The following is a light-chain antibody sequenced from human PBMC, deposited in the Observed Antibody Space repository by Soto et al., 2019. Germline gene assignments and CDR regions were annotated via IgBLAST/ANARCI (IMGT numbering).Light chain of an antibody. CDR2: AAS. J-gene: IGKJ5*01. CDR3: QQINSYPIT. CDR1: QGINSY. Sequence: DIQLTQSPSFLSASVGDRVTITCRASQGINSYLAWYQQKPGKVPKLLIYAASTLQSGVPSRFSGSGSGTDFTRTISSLQPEDFATYYCQQINSYPITFGQGTRPEI. V-gene: IGKV1-9*01.